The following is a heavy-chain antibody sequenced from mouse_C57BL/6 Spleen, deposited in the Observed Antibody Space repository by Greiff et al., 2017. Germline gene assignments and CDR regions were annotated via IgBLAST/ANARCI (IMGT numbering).Heavy chain of an antibody. Sequence: VQLQESGAELARPGASVKLSCKASGYTFTSYGISWVKQRTGQGLEWIGEIYPRGGNTYYNEKFKGKATLTADKSSSTAYMELRSLTSEDSAVYFCARRGHSNYEVLYYMDYWGQGTTLTVSS. V-gene: IGHV1-81*01. CDR2: IYPRGGNT. CDR1: GYTFTSYG. D-gene: IGHD2-5*01. J-gene: IGHJ2*01. CDR3: ARRGHSNYEVLYYMDY.